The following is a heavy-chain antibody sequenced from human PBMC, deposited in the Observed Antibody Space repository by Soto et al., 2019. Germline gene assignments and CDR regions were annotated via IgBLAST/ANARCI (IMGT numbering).Heavy chain of an antibody. V-gene: IGHV4-4*02. Sequence: PSETLSLTCAVSGGSISSSNWWSWVRQPPGKGLEWMGEIYHSGSTNYNPSLKSRVTISVDKSKNEFSLKLSSVTAADTAVYYCTRQGKYSRTKSFDYWGQGTLVTVSS. J-gene: IGHJ4*02. CDR3: TRQGKYSRTKSFDY. D-gene: IGHD6-6*01. CDR1: GGSISSSNW. CDR2: IYHSGST.